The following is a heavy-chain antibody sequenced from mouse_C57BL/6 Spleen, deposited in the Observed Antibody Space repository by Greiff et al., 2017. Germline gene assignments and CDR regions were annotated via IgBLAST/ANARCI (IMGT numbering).Heavy chain of an antibody. CDR1: GYTFTSYW. CDR2: INPSNGGT. J-gene: IGHJ2*01. D-gene: IGHD6-2*01. Sequence: VQLQQPGTELVKPGASVKLSCKASGYTFTSYWMPWVKQRPGQGLEWIGNINPSNGGTNYNEKFKSKATLTVDKSSSTAYMQLSSLTSEDSAVYYCARSRQSLYYFDYWGQGTTLTVSS. V-gene: IGHV1-53*01. CDR3: ARSRQSLYYFDY.